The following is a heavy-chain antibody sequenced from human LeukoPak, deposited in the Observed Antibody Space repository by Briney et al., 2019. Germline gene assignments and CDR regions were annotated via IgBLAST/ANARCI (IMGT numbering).Heavy chain of an antibody. Sequence: GGSLRLSCAASGFTFSSYAMSWVRQAPGKGLEWVSAISGSGGSTYYADSVKGRFSISRDNSKNTLYLQMNSLRAEDTAVYYCAKGEDSSGWLDYYYGMDVWGQGTTVTVSS. J-gene: IGHJ6*02. CDR3: AKGEDSSGWLDYYYGMDV. D-gene: IGHD6-19*01. CDR1: GFTFSSYA. V-gene: IGHV3-23*01. CDR2: ISGSGGST.